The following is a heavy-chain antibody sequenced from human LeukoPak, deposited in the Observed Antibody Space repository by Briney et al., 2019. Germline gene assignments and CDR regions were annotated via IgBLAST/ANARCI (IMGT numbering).Heavy chain of an antibody. CDR1: GFTFSSYW. D-gene: IGHD3-3*01. CDR3: AKDKTQITIFGVVTPTYYFDY. CDR2: INSDGSST. V-gene: IGHV3-74*01. J-gene: IGHJ4*02. Sequence: GGSLRLSCAASGFTFSSYWMHWVRQAPGKGLVWVSRINSDGSSTSYADSVKGRFTISRDNAKNTLYLQMNSLRAEDTAVYYCAKDKTQITIFGVVTPTYYFDYWGQGTLVTVSS.